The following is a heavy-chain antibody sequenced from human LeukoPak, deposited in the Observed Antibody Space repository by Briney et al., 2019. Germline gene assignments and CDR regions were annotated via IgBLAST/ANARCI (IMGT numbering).Heavy chain of an antibody. CDR3: ARLYGTFLEWSPYFDY. D-gene: IGHD3-3*02. CDR1: GFTVSSNL. J-gene: IGHJ4*02. V-gene: IGHV3-53*04. Sequence: PGGSLRLSCAASGFTVSSNLMSWVRQAPGKGLEWVSVIYSGGSTYYADSVKGRFTISRHNSKNTLYLQMNSLRAEDTAVYYCARLYGTFLEWSPYFDYWGQGTLVTVSS. CDR2: IYSGGST.